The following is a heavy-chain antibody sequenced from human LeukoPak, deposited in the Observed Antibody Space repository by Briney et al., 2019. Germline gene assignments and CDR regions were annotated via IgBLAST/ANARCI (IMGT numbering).Heavy chain of an antibody. V-gene: IGHV4-39*07. CDR1: GGSISSSSYY. Sequence: SETLSLTCTVSGGSISSSSYYWGWIRQPPGKGLEWIGSIYYSGSTYYNPSLKSRVTISVDTSKNQFSLKLSSVTAADTAVYYCAREWSYYCSSTSCYILSYYYYYRDVWGKGTRVTVSS. CDR3: AREWSYYCSSTSCYILSYYYYYRDV. J-gene: IGHJ6*03. CDR2: IYYSGST. D-gene: IGHD2-2*02.